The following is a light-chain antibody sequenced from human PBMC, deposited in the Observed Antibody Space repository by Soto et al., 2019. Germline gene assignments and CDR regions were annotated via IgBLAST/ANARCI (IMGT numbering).Light chain of an antibody. V-gene: IGKV3-11*01. Sequence: EIVLTQSPATLSLSPGERATLSCRASQSVSSYLAWYQQKPGQAPRLLIYDASNRATGIPDRFSGSGSGTDFTLTISSLQSEDFAVYYCQQYNNWPWTCGQGTKVDIK. CDR1: QSVSSY. J-gene: IGKJ1*01. CDR3: QQYNNWPWT. CDR2: DAS.